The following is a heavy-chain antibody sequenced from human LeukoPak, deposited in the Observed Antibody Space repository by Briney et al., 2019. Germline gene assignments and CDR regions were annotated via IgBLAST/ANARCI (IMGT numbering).Heavy chain of an antibody. CDR3: ARGTSYRAGMVY. V-gene: IGHV4-59*01. Sequence: SETPSLTCTVSGGSISSYYWSWIRQPPGKGLEWIGYIYYSGSTNYNPSLKSRVTISVDTSKNQFSLKLSSVTAADTAVYYCARGTSYRAGMVYWGQGTLVTVSS. J-gene: IGHJ4*02. CDR1: GGSISSYY. CDR2: IYYSGST. D-gene: IGHD3/OR15-3a*01.